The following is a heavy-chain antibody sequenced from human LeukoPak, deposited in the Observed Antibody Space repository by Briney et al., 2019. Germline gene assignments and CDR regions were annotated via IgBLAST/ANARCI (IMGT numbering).Heavy chain of an antibody. J-gene: IGHJ4*02. V-gene: IGHV3-7*03. CDR1: GFTFSNYW. Sequence: GGSLRLSCAASGFTFSNYWMSWVRQAPGKGLEWLANINQDGREMYYVDSGKGRFTISRDNAKNSLYLQMNSLRAEDTAVYYCARGGGPYYDSSGSEDYWGQGTLVTVSS. CDR2: INQDGREM. CDR3: ARGGGPYYDSSGSEDY. D-gene: IGHD3-22*01.